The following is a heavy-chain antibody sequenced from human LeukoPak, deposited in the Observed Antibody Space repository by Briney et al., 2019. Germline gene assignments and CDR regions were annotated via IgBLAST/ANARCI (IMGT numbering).Heavy chain of an antibody. D-gene: IGHD1-26*01. CDR2: AHLNGAT. CDR1: GGSISSTNW. Sequence: SETLSLTCGVSGGSISSTNWWSWVRQPPGKGLEWIGEAHLNGATNYNPSLESRFSMSIDKSNNHLSLEVTSVTAADTAMYYCTRESGAFSPFGFWGQGTLVTVSS. J-gene: IGHJ4*02. CDR3: TRESGAFSPFGF. V-gene: IGHV4-4*02.